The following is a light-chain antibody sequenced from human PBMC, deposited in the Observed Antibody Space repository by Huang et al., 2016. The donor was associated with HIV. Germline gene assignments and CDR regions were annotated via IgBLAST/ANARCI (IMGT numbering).Light chain of an antibody. CDR2: DTS. V-gene: IGKV3-11*01. Sequence: ELVLTQSPATLSLSPGERATLSCRASQSVSSYLAWYQQKPGQAPRLLIYDTSNRASGITARFSGSGSGTDFTLTISSLEPEDFAVYYCQQRSIWPPAFTFGGGTKVEIK. J-gene: IGKJ4*01. CDR1: QSVSSY. CDR3: QQRSIWPPAFT.